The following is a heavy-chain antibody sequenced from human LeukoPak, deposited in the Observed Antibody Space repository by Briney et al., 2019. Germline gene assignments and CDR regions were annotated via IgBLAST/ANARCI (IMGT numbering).Heavy chain of an antibody. V-gene: IGHV1-69*01. CDR3: AREASVAADPLDY. J-gene: IGHJ4*02. Sequence: ASVEVSCTASGGTFSSYAISWVRQAPGQGLEWMGGIIPIFGTANYAQKFQGRVTITADESTSTAYMELSSLRSEDTAVYYCAREASVAADPLDYWGQGTLVTVSS. CDR2: IIPIFGTA. CDR1: GGTFSSYA. D-gene: IGHD6-19*01.